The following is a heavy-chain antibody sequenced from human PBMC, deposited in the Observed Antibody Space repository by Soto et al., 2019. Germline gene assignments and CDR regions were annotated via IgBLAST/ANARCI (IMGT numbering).Heavy chain of an antibody. CDR3: ARDGLVPPEANYYYYGMDV. Sequence: ASVKVSCKASGYTFTGYYMHWVRQAPGQGLEWMGWINPNSGGTNYAQKFQGWVTMTRDTSISTAYMELSRLRSDDTAVYYCARDGLVPPEANYYYYGMDVWGQGTTVTVSS. V-gene: IGHV1-2*04. CDR1: GYTFTGYY. CDR2: INPNSGGT. J-gene: IGHJ6*02. D-gene: IGHD6-19*01.